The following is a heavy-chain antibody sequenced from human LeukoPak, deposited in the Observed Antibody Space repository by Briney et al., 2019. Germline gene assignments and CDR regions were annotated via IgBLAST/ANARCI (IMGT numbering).Heavy chain of an antibody. CDR2: IIPIFGTA. D-gene: IGHD6-13*01. Sequence: GASVKVSCKASGGTFSSYAISWVRQAPGQGLEWMGGIIPIFGTANYAQKFQGRVTITADESTSTAYMELSSLRSEDTAVYYCARGEGALAAAGHFDYWGQGTLVTVSS. J-gene: IGHJ4*02. CDR3: ARGEGALAAAGHFDY. V-gene: IGHV1-69*13. CDR1: GGTFSSYA.